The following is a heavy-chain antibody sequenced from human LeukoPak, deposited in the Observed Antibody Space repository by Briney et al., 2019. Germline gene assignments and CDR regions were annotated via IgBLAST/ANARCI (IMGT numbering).Heavy chain of an antibody. D-gene: IGHD3-10*01. CDR3: ARDYPQALWFGQGAFDI. CDR1: GFTFSSYE. Sequence: GGSLRLSCAASGFTFSSYEMNWVRQAPGKGLEWVSHISSSGSTIYYADSVKGRFTISRDNAKNSLYLQMNSLRAEDTAVYYCARDYPQALWFGQGAFDIWGQGTMVTVSS. CDR2: ISSSGSTI. V-gene: IGHV3-48*03. J-gene: IGHJ3*02.